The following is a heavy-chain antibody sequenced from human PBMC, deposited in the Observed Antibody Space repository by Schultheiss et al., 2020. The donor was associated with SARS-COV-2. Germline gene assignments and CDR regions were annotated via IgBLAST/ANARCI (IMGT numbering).Heavy chain of an antibody. CDR1: NGSVSIGSYY. CDR2: VNNIATT. D-gene: IGHD3-10*01. V-gene: IGHV4-61*01. J-gene: IGHJ4*02. Sequence: SETLSLTCTVSNGSVSIGSYYWSWLRQPPGKGLEWIGYVNNIATTNYNPSLKSRVTISVDVSKKQLSLRLSSVTAADSAVYYCARVEYYGSGSHDYWGQGTLVTVSS. CDR3: ARVEYYGSGSHDY.